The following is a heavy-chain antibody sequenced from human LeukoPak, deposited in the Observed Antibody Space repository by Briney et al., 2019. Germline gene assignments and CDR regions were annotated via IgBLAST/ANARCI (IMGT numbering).Heavy chain of an antibody. CDR1: GGSISSYY. V-gene: IGHV4-4*09. Sequence: SETLSLTCTVSGGSISSYYWSWIRQPPGKGLEWIGYIYTSGSTNYNPSLKSRVTISVDTSKNQFSLKLSSVTAADTAVYYCARGDNYYYYYYMDVWGKGTTVTVSS. CDR2: IYTSGST. J-gene: IGHJ6*03. D-gene: IGHD3-16*01. CDR3: ARGDNYYYYYYMDV.